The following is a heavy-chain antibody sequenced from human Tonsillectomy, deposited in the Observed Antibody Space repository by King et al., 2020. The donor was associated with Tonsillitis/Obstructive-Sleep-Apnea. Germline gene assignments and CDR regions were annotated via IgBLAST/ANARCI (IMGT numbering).Heavy chain of an antibody. V-gene: IGHV1-46*01. Sequence: HVQLVESGAEVRKPGASVTVSCKASGYTFSSYYIHWVRQAPGQGLEWMGIINPSGGSTSYAQKFQGRVTMTRDKSTSTLYMELSSLRSEDTAVYYCAREPKRSDVLRFLEWLGGGFDYWGQGTLVTVSS. CDR2: INPSGGST. J-gene: IGHJ4*02. CDR3: AREPKRSDVLRFLEWLGGGFDY. D-gene: IGHD3-3*01. CDR1: GYTFSSYY.